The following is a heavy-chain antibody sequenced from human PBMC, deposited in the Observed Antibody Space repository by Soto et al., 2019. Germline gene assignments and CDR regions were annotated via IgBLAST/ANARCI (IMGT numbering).Heavy chain of an antibody. D-gene: IGHD2-15*01. CDR1: GFTFSSYA. CDR2: ISGSGGST. J-gene: IGHJ4*02. Sequence: GGSLRLSCAASGFTFSSYAMSWVRQAPGKGLEWVSAISGSGGSTYYADSVKGRFTISRDNSKNTLYLQMNSLRAEDTAVYYCAKSSCSGGSCYWNFDYWGQGTLVTVSS. CDR3: AKSSCSGGSCYWNFDY. V-gene: IGHV3-23*01.